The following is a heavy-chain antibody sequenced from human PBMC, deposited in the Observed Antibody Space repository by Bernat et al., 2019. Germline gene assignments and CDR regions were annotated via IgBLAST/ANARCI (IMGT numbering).Heavy chain of an antibody. Sequence: QVQLQQWGAGLLKPSETLSLTCAVYGGSFSGYYWSWIRQPPGKGLEWIAYIYYSGSTNYNPSLTSRVTISIDTSKKQFSLRLTSVTAAATAVYYCARRVSNSDYFDYWGQGTLVTVSS. J-gene: IGHJ4*02. V-gene: IGHV4-34*11. CDR1: GGSFSGYY. CDR2: IYYSGST. D-gene: IGHD4-11*01. CDR3: ARRVSNSDYFDY.